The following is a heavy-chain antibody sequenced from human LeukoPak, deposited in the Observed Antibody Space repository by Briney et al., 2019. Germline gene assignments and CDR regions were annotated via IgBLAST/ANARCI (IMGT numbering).Heavy chain of an antibody. Sequence: PGGSLRLSCAASGXTFSNYAMHWVRQGLVKGLESMAVVSHDGIQTYYADSVKGRFTISRDNSKSTLFLQMNSLRAEDTAVYYCAREAQQLAPLDYWGQGTLVTVSS. V-gene: IGHV3-30-3*01. CDR1: GXTFSNYA. CDR2: VSHDGIQT. J-gene: IGHJ4*02. CDR3: AREAQQLAPLDY. D-gene: IGHD6-13*01.